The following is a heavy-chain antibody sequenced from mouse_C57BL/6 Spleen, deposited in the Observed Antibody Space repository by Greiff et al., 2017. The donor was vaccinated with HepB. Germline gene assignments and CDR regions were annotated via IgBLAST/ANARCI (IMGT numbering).Heavy chain of an antibody. V-gene: IGHV14-4*01. J-gene: IGHJ3*01. CDR3: TTPCGSSAWFAY. CDR1: GFNIKDDY. D-gene: IGHD1-1*01. CDR2: IYPENGDT. Sequence: EVQLQQSGAELVRPGASVKMSCTASGFNIKDDYMHWVKQRPEQGLEWIGWIYPENGDTEYASKFQGKATITADTSSNTAYLQLSSLTSEDSAVYYCTTPCGSSAWFAYWGQGTLVTVSA.